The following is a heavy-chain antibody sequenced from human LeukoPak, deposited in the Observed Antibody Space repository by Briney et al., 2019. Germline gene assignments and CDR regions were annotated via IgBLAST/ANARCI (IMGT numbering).Heavy chain of an antibody. Sequence: GGSLRLSCAASGFTFSSYAMSWVRQAPGKGLEWVSAIRGSGASTYYAPSAKGRFTISRDKSRNTLFLQMNSLRAEDTALYYCTKDGGFCSGGSCYSGGTNYFFDNWGQGTLVTVSS. CDR3: TKDGGFCSGGSCYSGGTNYFFDN. CDR2: IRGSGAST. V-gene: IGHV3-23*01. J-gene: IGHJ4*02. CDR1: GFTFSSYA. D-gene: IGHD2-15*01.